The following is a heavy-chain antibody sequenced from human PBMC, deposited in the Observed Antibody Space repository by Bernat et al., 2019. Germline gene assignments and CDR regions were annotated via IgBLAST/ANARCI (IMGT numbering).Heavy chain of an antibody. V-gene: IGHV1-69*08. Sequence: QVQLVQSGAEVKKPGSSVNVSCKASGGTFGSHSIIWVRQAPGQGLEWMGKTIPILGKAHYAQKFQGRVTIAAARSTSTAYMELGTLTSDDTALYFCATERTRSQEAYDTWGQGTMVTVSS. D-gene: IGHD1-26*01. J-gene: IGHJ3*02. CDR1: GGTFGSHS. CDR3: ATERTRSQEAYDT. CDR2: TIPILGKA.